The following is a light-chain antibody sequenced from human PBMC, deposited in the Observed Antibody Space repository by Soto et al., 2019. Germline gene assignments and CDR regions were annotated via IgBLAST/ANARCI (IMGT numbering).Light chain of an antibody. CDR3: CGYTGFHSI. CDR2: DVS. V-gene: IGLV2-11*01. Sequence: QSALAQARSVSGSPGQSVTISCTGTSTDVGKYKFVSWYQHQSGKAPKLLIYDVSKRPSGVPDRFSGSKSGNTASLTIAGLQADDEADYYCCGYTGFHSIFGGGTKVTVL. J-gene: IGLJ2*01. CDR1: STDVGKYKF.